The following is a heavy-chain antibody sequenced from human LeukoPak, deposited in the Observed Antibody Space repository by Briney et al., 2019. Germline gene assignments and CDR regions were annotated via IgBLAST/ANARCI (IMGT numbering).Heavy chain of an antibody. CDR2: FRGSGDNI. Sequence: GGSLRLSCAASGFTFSSYAMSWVRQAPGKGLECVSGFRGSGDNIYYTDSVKGRFTMSRDNSKNTLYLQMNSLGADDTAVYYCAKGNWRYFDYWGQGTLVTVSS. D-gene: IGHD1-1*01. V-gene: IGHV3-23*01. CDR3: AKGNWRYFDY. CDR1: GFTFSSYA. J-gene: IGHJ4*02.